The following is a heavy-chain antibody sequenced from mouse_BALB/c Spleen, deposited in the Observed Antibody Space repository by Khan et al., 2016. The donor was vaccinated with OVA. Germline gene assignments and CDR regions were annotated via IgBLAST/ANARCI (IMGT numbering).Heavy chain of an antibody. D-gene: IGHD2-14*01. Sequence: IQLVQSGPEVVKPGASVKMSCKASGYTFTSYVIHWMKQKPGQALEWIGYIYPYNDDTKYTENFKGKATLTSDKSSSTAYMELRSLTSEDSAVYYCAKNYRYDVYFDYWGQGTTLAVSS. CDR3: AKNYRYDVYFDY. CDR2: IYPYNDDT. CDR1: GYTFTSYV. J-gene: IGHJ2*01. V-gene: IGHV1S136*01.